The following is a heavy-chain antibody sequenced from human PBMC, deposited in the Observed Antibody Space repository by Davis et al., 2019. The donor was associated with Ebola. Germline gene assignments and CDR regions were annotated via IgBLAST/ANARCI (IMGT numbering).Heavy chain of an antibody. D-gene: IGHD3-3*01. CDR2: IKHSGST. V-gene: IGHV4-34*01. Sequence: MPSETLSLTCAVYGGSFSGYYWSWIRQPPGKGLEWIGEIKHSGSTNYNPSLKSRVTISVDTSKNQFSLKLSSVTAADTAVYYCARGDRFLEWLLRGYYGMDVWGQGTTVTVSS. CDR1: GGSFSGYY. J-gene: IGHJ6*02. CDR3: ARGDRFLEWLLRGYYGMDV.